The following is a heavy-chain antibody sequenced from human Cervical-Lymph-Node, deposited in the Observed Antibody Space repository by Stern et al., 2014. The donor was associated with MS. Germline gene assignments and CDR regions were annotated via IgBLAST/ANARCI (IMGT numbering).Heavy chain of an antibody. J-gene: IGHJ6*02. CDR2: IDPEHGET. CDR1: GCTLSELS. CDR3: ATHRGRVTYYYGMDV. D-gene: IGHD2-21*02. V-gene: IGHV1-24*01. Sequence: VQLVESGAEVKQPGASVKVSCKVSGCTLSELSMHWVRQAPGKGLEWMGGIDPEHGETRYAQKFQGRVTMAEDRSTDTAYMELSSLRSEDTAVYYCATHRGRVTYYYGMDVWGQGTTVTVSS.